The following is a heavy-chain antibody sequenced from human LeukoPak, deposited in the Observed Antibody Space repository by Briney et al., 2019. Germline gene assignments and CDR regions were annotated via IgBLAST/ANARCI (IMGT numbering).Heavy chain of an antibody. V-gene: IGHV3-7*01. CDR1: GFRFSDYW. CDR3: TRDLNPDSSG. CDR2: IKTDGSEK. D-gene: IGHD3-22*01. Sequence: GGSLRLSCAASGFRFSDYWMTWVRQAPGKGLECVANIKTDGSEKYYPDSVKGRFTISRDNAKNSLYLQMNSMRVEDTAVYYCTRDLNPDSSGWGQGTLVTVSS. J-gene: IGHJ4*02.